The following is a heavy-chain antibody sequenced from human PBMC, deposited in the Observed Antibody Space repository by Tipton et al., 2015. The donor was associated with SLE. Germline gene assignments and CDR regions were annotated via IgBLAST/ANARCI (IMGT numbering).Heavy chain of an antibody. D-gene: IGHD2-15*01. CDR2: IYYSGST. Sequence: TLSLTCTVSGGSISSSSYYWGWIRQPPGKGLEWIGSIYYSGSTYYNPSLKSRVTISVDTSKNQFSLKLSSVTAADTAVYCCARHDPTTPDAFDIWGQGTMVTVSS. V-gene: IGHV4-39*01. CDR1: GGSISSSSYY. CDR3: ARHDPTTPDAFDI. J-gene: IGHJ3*02.